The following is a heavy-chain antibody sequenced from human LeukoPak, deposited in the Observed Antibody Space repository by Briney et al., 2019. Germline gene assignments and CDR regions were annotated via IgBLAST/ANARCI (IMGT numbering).Heavy chain of an antibody. Sequence: GGSLRLSCAASGFTFSSYWMSWVRQAPGKGLEWVANIKQDGSEKYYVDSVKGRFTISRDNAKNSLYLQMNSLRAEGTAVYYCAREWNYYDSSGYDAFDIWGQGTMVTVSS. D-gene: IGHD3-22*01. CDR1: GFTFSSYW. CDR3: AREWNYYDSSGYDAFDI. V-gene: IGHV3-7*01. J-gene: IGHJ3*02. CDR2: IKQDGSEK.